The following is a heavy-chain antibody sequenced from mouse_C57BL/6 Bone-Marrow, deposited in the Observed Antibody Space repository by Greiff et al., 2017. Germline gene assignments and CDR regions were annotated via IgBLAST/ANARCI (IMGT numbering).Heavy chain of an antibody. CDR2: IDPSDSET. D-gene: IGHD1-1*01. Sequence: VQLQQPGAELVRPGSSVKLSCKASGYTFTSYWMHWVKQRPIQGLEWIGNIDPSDSETHYNQKFKDKATLTVDKSSGTAYMQLSSLTSEDSAVYYCAREGIYYYGSSGGFAYWGQETLVTVSA. J-gene: IGHJ3*01. V-gene: IGHV1-52*01. CDR3: AREGIYYYGSSGGFAY. CDR1: GYTFTSYW.